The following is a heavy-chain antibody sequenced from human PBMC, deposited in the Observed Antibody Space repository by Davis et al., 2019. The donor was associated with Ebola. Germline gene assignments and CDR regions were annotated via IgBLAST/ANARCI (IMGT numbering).Heavy chain of an antibody. V-gene: IGHV3-30*18. CDR2: ISYDGSNN. Sequence: GESLKISCAASGFTFSDYYMSWIRQAPGKGLEWVAVISYDGSNNYYADSVKGRFTISRDNSKNTLYLQMNSLRAEDTAVYYCAKGGYGPNYDAFDIWGQGTMVTVSS. CDR3: AKGGYGPNYDAFDI. J-gene: IGHJ3*02. CDR1: GFTFSDYY. D-gene: IGHD1-7*01.